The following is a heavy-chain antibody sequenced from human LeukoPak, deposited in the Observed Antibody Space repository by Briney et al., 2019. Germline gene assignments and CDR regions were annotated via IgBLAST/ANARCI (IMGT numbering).Heavy chain of an antibody. J-gene: IGHJ4*02. CDR1: GFTFSSYS. Sequence: GGSLRLSCAASGFTFSSYSMNWVRQAPGKGLEWVSYISSSSSTIYYADSVKGRFTISRDNAKNSLYLQMNSLRAEDTAVYYCARLDDYVWGSYHYYFDYWGQGTLVTVSS. D-gene: IGHD3-16*01. V-gene: IGHV3-48*01. CDR2: ISSSSSTI. CDR3: ARLDDYVWGSYHYYFDY.